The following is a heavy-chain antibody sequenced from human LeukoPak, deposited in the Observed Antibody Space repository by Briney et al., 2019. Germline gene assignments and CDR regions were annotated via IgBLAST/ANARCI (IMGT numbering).Heavy chain of an antibody. Sequence: GASVKVSCKASGYTFTSYDINWVRQATGQGLEWMGWMNPNSGNTGYAQKFQGRVTMTRNTSISTAYMELSSLRSEDTAVYYCARAGFLEIYGLYCSSTSCYPFDYWGQGTLVTVSS. CDR2: MNPNSGNT. CDR1: GYTFTSYD. D-gene: IGHD2-2*01. J-gene: IGHJ4*02. V-gene: IGHV1-8*01. CDR3: ARAGFLEIYGLYCSSTSCYPFDY.